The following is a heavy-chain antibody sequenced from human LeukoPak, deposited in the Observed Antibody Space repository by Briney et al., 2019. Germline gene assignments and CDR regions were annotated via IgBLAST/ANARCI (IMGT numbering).Heavy chain of an antibody. D-gene: IGHD6-13*01. Sequence: PGGSLRLSCAASGFTFSSYGMHWVRQAPGKGLEWVAFIRYDGSNKYYADSVKGRFTISRDSSKNTLYLQMNSLRAEDTAVYYCAKRRGSSSWYLDYWGQGTLVTVSS. CDR1: GFTFSSYG. J-gene: IGHJ4*02. V-gene: IGHV3-30*02. CDR2: IRYDGSNK. CDR3: AKRRGSSSWYLDY.